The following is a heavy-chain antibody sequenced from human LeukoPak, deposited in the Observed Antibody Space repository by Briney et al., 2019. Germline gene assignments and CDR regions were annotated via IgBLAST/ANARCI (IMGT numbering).Heavy chain of an antibody. CDR1: GGTFSSYA. J-gene: IGHJ6*02. CDR3: ATAMVIGYYYYGMDV. Sequence: SVKVSCKASGGTFSSYAISWVRQAPGQGLEWMGGIIPIFGTANYAQKCQGRVTITADESTSTAYMELSSLRSEDTAVYYCATAMVIGYYYYGMDVWGQGTTVTVSS. CDR2: IIPIFGTA. D-gene: IGHD5-18*01. V-gene: IGHV1-69*13.